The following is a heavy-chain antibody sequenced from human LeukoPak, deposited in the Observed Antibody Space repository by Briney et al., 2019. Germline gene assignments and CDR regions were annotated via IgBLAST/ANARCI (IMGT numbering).Heavy chain of an antibody. V-gene: IGHV4-59*01. CDR3: VREYYDSSGYFHY. CDR2: IYYSGST. J-gene: IGHJ4*02. CDR1: GGSISSDY. Sequence: SETLSLTCTVSGGSISSDYWSWIRQPPGKGLEWIGYIYYSGSTNYNPSLKSRLTISVDTSRDQFSLKLSSVTAADTAVYYCVREYYDSSGYFHYWGQGTLVTVSS. D-gene: IGHD3-22*01.